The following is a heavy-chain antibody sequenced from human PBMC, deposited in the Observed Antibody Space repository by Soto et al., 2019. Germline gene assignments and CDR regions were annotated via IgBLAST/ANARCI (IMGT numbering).Heavy chain of an antibody. Sequence: QVQLVESGGVLDKPGGSLRLSCAASGFSFSDYYMTWIRQAPGKGLERNSYITSSGSSIYYADSVKGRFTITRDNAKNSLYLQMNSLRAEDTDVYFCARVGTEGVGFDPWGQGALVTVS. CDR1: GFSFSDYY. J-gene: IGHJ5*02. D-gene: IGHD1-26*01. V-gene: IGHV3-11*01. CDR3: ARVGTEGVGFDP. CDR2: ITSSGSSI.